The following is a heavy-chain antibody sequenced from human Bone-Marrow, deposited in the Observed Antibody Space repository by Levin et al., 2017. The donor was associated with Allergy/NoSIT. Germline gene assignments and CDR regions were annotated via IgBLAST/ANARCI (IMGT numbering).Heavy chain of an antibody. CDR2: INGGTT. V-gene: IGHV3-23*01. D-gene: IGHD3-10*02. Sequence: GESLKISCVASAFTFSTHAMGWVRQAPGKGLEWVSTINGGTTYYADSVKGRFTISRDNSKNTLFLQMNSLRVEDTAMYYCVKEGMLGYFDYWGQGTLVTVSS. CDR1: AFTFSTHA. CDR3: VKEGMLGYFDY. J-gene: IGHJ4*02.